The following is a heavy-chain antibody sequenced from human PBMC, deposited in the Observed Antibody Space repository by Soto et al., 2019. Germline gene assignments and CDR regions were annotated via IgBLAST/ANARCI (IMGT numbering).Heavy chain of an antibody. Sequence: QVQLQESGPGPVKPSETLSLTCTVSGGSVNSGIYYWSWIRQPPGQGLEWIGYIYYSRSTTNYSPPLKSLATLSVDTSKNQFSLKLSSVTAADTAVYYCAREPGYSTSSPYGYFDLWGRGTLVTVSS. CDR2: IYYSRSTT. V-gene: IGHV4-61*01. J-gene: IGHJ2*01. CDR3: AREPGYSTSSPYGYFDL. D-gene: IGHD6-13*01. CDR1: GGSVNSGIYY.